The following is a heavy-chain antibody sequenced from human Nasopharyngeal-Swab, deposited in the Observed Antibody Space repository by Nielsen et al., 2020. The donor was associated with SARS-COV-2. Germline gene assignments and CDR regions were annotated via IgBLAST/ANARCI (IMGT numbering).Heavy chain of an antibody. J-gene: IGHJ4*02. CDR3: VTFGIDWSLAY. Sequence: GESLKISCAASGFTFSSYAMHWVRQAPGKGPEWVAVISYDGSNKYYADSVKGRFTISRDNSKNTLYLQMNSLRAEDTAVYYCVTFGIDWSLAYWGQGTLVTVSS. V-gene: IGHV3-30-3*01. CDR2: ISYDGSNK. D-gene: IGHD2-21*01. CDR1: GFTFSSYA.